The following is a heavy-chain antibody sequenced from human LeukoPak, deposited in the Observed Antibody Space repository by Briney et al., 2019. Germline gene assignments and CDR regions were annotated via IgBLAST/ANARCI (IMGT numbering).Heavy chain of an antibody. CDR3: ALQTANLDY. CDR2: IIPILGIA. V-gene: IGHV1-69*02. Sequence: ASVKVSCKASGGTFSSYTISWVRQAPGQGLEWMGRIIPILGIANYAQKFQARVTITADKSTSTAYMELSSLRSEDTAVYYWALQTANLDYWGQGTLVTVSS. D-gene: IGHD4-11*01. J-gene: IGHJ4*02. CDR1: GGTFSSYT.